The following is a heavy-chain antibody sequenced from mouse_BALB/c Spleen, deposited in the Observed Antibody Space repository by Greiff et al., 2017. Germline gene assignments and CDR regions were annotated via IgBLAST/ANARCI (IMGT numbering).Heavy chain of an antibody. D-gene: IGHD1-2*01. CDR3: AAPITTATTTRYFDV. Sequence: VQLQQSGAELMKPGASVKISCKATGYTFSSHWIEWVKQRPGHGLEWIGEILPGSGSTNYNEKFKGKATFTADTSSNTAYMQLSSLTSEDSAVYYGAAPITTATTTRYFDVWGAGTTVTVSS. V-gene: IGHV1-9*01. CDR1: GYTFSSHW. J-gene: IGHJ1*01. CDR2: ILPGSGST.